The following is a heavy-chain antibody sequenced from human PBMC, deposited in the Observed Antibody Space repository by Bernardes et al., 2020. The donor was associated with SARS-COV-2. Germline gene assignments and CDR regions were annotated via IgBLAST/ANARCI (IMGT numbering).Heavy chain of an antibody. CDR1: GFTFDDYA. Sequence: GGSLRLSCAASGFTFDDYAMHWVRQAPGKGLEWVSGISWNSGSIGYADSVKGRFTISRDNAKNSLYLQMNSLRAEDTALYYCAKDTAAGEFDYWGQGTLVTVSS. CDR3: AKDTAAGEFDY. V-gene: IGHV3-9*01. CDR2: ISWNSGSI. J-gene: IGHJ4*02. D-gene: IGHD6-13*01.